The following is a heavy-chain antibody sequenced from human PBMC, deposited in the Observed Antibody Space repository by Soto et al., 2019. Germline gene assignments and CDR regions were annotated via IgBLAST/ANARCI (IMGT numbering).Heavy chain of an antibody. Sequence: LRLSCAASGFTFSSYAMSWVRQAPGKGLEWVSAISGSGGSTYYADSVKGRFTISRDNSKNKLYLQMNSLRAEDTAVCYCAKDEVLSGGYFDYWGQGTLVTVSS. CDR2: ISGSGGST. V-gene: IGHV3-23*01. J-gene: IGHJ4*02. CDR1: GFTFSSYA. CDR3: AKDEVLSGGYFDY. D-gene: IGHD2-15*01.